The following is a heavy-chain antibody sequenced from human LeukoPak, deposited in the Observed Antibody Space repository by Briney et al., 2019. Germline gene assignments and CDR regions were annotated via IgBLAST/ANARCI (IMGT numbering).Heavy chain of an antibody. V-gene: IGHV3-30*01. CDR2: ISYDGSNK. CDR3: ARGPGPIAGAKNPFDI. D-gene: IGHD1-26*01. Sequence: PGGSLRLSCAASGFTFSAYATHWVRQAPGKGLEWVAVISYDGSNKYYADSVKGRFTISGDKPKDTLYPQMKSLRPEDTAVYYCARGPGPIAGAKNPFDIWGQGTMVTVSS. J-gene: IGHJ3*02. CDR1: GFTFSAYA.